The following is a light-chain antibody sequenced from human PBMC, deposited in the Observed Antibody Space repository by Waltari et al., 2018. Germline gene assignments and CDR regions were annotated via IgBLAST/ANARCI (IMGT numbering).Light chain of an antibody. CDR3: CSYAGSSTFV. J-gene: IGLJ2*01. Sequence: QSALTQPASVSGSPGQSITISCTGTSSDVGGYKYVSWYQQHPGKAPKLMIYDVSKRPSGVSNRFSGSKSGNTASLTISGLQAEDEADYYCCSYAGSSTFVFGGGTKLTVL. V-gene: IGLV2-23*02. CDR2: DVS. CDR1: SSDVGGYKY.